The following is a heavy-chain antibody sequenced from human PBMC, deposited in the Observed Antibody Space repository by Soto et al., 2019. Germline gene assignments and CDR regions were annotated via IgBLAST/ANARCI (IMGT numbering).Heavy chain of an antibody. Sequence: QVQLVQSGAEVKKPGSSVKVSCKASGGTFSSYTISWVRQAPGQGLEWMGRIIPILGIANYAQKFQGRVTITAYKYTSTAYMELSSLRSEDTAVYYYADHYSSSWYLGNSFDIWGQGTMVTVSS. CDR2: IIPILGIA. CDR3: ADHYSSSWYLGNSFDI. V-gene: IGHV1-69*02. CDR1: GGTFSSYT. D-gene: IGHD6-13*01. J-gene: IGHJ3*02.